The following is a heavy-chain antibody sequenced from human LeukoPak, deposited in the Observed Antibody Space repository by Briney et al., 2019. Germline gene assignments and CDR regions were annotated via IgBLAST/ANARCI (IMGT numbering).Heavy chain of an antibody. CDR3: ARSILTGYYRDDY. Sequence: ASVKVSCKASGYTFTGYYRHWVRQAPGQGLEWMGWINPNSGGTNYAQKFQGRVTMTRDTSISTAYMELSRLRSDDTAVYYCARSILTGYYRDDYWGQGTLVTVSS. D-gene: IGHD3-9*01. CDR2: INPNSGGT. CDR1: GYTFTGYY. V-gene: IGHV1-2*02. J-gene: IGHJ4*02.